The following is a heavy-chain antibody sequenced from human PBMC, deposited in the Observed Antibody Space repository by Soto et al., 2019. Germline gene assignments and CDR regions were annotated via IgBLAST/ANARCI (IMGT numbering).Heavy chain of an antibody. CDR1: GGSISSTTDY. J-gene: IGHJ4*02. CDR2: IYYSGSI. D-gene: IGHD6-19*01. CDR3: ARPRLPSVAGQFDY. Sequence: SETLSLTCTVSGGSISSTTDYWGWVRQPPGKGLEWIGSIYYSGSIYYNPSLKSRITISVDTSKNQFSLKLNSVTAADTAVYYCARPRLPSVAGQFDYWGQGILVTVSS. V-gene: IGHV4-39*01.